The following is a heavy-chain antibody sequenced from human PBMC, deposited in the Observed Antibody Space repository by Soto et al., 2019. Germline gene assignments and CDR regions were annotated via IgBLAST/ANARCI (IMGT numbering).Heavy chain of an antibody. CDR3: ARKDKSGYFNWFDP. D-gene: IGHD3-22*01. CDR1: GYRFTSYW. CDR2: IFPSDSDT. J-gene: IGHJ5*02. Sequence: GASLKISCRTSGYRFTSYWIAWVRQMPGKGLGWMGIIFPSDSDTRYSQSFQGQVTISAATSTSTVFLQWASLKASDTAVYFCARKDKSGYFNWFDPWGQGTLVTVSS. V-gene: IGHV5-51*01.